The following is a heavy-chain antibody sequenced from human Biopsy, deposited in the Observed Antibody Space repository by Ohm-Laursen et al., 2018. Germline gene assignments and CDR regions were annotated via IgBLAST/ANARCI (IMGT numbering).Heavy chain of an antibody. CDR2: IYYSGST. J-gene: IGHJ6*02. V-gene: IGHV4-59*01. CDR3: ARATNSTGWPYYYFYGMDV. CDR1: GGSISSDY. Sequence: ILSLTCPVSGGSISSDYWSWIRQTPGKGLEWIGYIYYSGSTNYNPSLKSRITISVDTSKNQFSLRLNSVTAADTAVYYCARATNSTGWPYYYFYGMDVWGQGTTVTVSS. D-gene: IGHD2/OR15-2a*01.